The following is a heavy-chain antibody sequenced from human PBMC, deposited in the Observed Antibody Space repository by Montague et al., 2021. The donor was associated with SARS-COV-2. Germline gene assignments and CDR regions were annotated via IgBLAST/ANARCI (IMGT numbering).Heavy chain of an antibody. D-gene: IGHD4-23*01. CDR1: GGSLSGFY. CDR2: ITHGGST. Sequence: SETLSLTCAVYGGSLSGFYWTWIRQAPGKGLQWVGEITHGGSTSYSPALKRRLTISLDTSKNQFSLKWDSVTAAATATYYCARSHDYRGNDYFDSWGQGALVIVSS. CDR3: ARSHDYRGNDYFDS. J-gene: IGHJ4*02. V-gene: IGHV4-34*01.